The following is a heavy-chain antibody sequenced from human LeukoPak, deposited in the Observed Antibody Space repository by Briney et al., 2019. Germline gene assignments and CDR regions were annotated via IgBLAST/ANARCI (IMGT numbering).Heavy chain of an antibody. J-gene: IGHJ4*02. Sequence: GESLKISCKGSGYSFPSYWISWVRQLPGKGLEWMGSIYPGDSDTRYSPYFQGQVTISADNSISTAYLQRSSLKASDTAMYYCARFTDSSGYYDLWDYWGQGNLVTVSS. V-gene: IGHV5-51*01. D-gene: IGHD3-22*01. CDR1: GYSFPSYW. CDR2: IYPGDSDT. CDR3: ARFTDSSGYYDLWDY.